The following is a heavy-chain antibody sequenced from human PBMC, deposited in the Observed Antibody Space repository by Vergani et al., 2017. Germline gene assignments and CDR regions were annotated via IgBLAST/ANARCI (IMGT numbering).Heavy chain of an antibody. Sequence: QVQLQESGPGLVKPSETLSLTCSVSGDSMNTYYWTWIRQPPGKGLEWIGYIYDSGDTKYNPSLQSRVTMSLDTSKNQFSLNLSSVTAADTAVYYCARGALWWLRQIDSWGQGTLVTVSS. CDR1: GDSMNTYY. J-gene: IGHJ4*02. D-gene: IGHD2-21*01. V-gene: IGHV4-59*01. CDR3: ARGALWWLRQIDS. CDR2: IYDSGDT.